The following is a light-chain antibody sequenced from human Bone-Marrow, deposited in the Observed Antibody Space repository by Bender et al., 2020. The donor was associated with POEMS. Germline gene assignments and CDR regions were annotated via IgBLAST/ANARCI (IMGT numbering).Light chain of an antibody. J-gene: IGLJ3*02. CDR3: CSYAGSVSWV. CDR2: DVS. Sequence: QSALTQPAPVSGSPGQSITISCTGSSSDVGSYKLVSWYQQHPGKAPKLMIYDVSKRPSGVSNRFSGSKSGNTASLTISGLQAEDEASYYCCSYAGSVSWVFGGGTKLTVL. CDR1: SSDVGSYKL. V-gene: IGLV2-23*02.